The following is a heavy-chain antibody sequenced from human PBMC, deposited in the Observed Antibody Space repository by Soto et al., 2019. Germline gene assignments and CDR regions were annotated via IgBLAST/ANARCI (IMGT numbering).Heavy chain of an antibody. D-gene: IGHD3-22*01. Sequence: ASVKVSCKASGGTFSSYGINWVRQSPGQGLEWMGGIIPLFGTANYAQKFQGRVTITADDSTSTAYMELSSLRSEDTAVYYCARDGTLYDSTAYYYLYWGQGTLVTVSS. CDR1: GGTFSSYG. CDR3: ARDGTLYDSTAYYYLY. CDR2: IIPLFGTA. J-gene: IGHJ4*02. V-gene: IGHV1-69*13.